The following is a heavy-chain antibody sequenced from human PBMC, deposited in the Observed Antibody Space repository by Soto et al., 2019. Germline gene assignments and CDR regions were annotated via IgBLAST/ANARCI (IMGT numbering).Heavy chain of an antibody. J-gene: IGHJ3*02. Sequence: SVKVSCTASGFTFTSSAVQWVRQARGQRLEWIGWIVVGSGNTNYAQKFQERVTITRDMSTSTAYMELSSLRSEDTAVYYWAAGVKWNHYAFEIWVQGTMVTV. V-gene: IGHV1-58*01. D-gene: IGHD1-20*01. CDR3: AAGVKWNHYAFEI. CDR2: IVVGSGNT. CDR1: GFTFTSSA.